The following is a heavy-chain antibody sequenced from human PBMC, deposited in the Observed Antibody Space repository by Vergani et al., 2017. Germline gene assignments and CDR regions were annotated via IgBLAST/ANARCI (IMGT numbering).Heavy chain of an antibody. V-gene: IGHV1-69*01. D-gene: IGHD6-19*01. CDR3: ARVVGAEYSSGWYYFAE. CDR2: SIPIFGTA. J-gene: IGHJ4*02. Sequence: QVQLVQSGAEVKKPGSSVKVSCKASGGTFSSYAISWVRQAPGQGLEWMGGSIPIFGTANYAQKFQGRVPITEDESTSTAYMELSSLRSEDTAVYYCARVVGAEYSSGWYYFAEWGQGTLVTVSS. CDR1: GGTFSSYA.